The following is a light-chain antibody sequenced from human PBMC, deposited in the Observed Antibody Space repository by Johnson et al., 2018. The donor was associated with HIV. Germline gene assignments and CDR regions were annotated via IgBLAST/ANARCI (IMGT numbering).Light chain of an antibody. V-gene: IGLV1-51*01. CDR2: DSY. CDR3: GTWDSSLSAYV. CDR1: SSNIESDY. Sequence: QSVLSQPPSVSAAPGQKVDISCSGSSSNIESDYVSWYQQLPGTAPKLLIYDSYKRPSGIPDRFSGSKYGTSATLGITGLQTGDEADYYCGTWDSSLSAYVFGTGTKVTVL. J-gene: IGLJ1*01.